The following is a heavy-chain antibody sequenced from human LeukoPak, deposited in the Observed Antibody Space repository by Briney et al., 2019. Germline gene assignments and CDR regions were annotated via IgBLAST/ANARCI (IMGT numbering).Heavy chain of an antibody. Sequence: PSETLSLTCTVSGGSISSGDYYWSWIRQPPGKGLEWIAYMYYSGSTYYNPSLKSRVTMSADTSKNQLSLKLRSVTAADTAVYYCARPYYYDSRIDPWGQGILVTVPS. J-gene: IGHJ5*02. D-gene: IGHD3-22*01. CDR3: ARPYYYDSRIDP. V-gene: IGHV4-30-4*01. CDR2: MYYSGST. CDR1: GGSISSGDYY.